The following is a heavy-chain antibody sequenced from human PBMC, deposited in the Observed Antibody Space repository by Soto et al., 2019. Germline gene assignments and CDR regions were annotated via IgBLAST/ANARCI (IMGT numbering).Heavy chain of an antibody. CDR1: GYSFTSYW. D-gene: IGHD6-19*01. J-gene: IGHJ6*02. Sequence: GESLKISCKGSGYSFTSYWIGWVRQMPGKGLEWMGIIYPGDSDTRYSPSFQGQVTISADKSISTAYLQWSSLKASDTAMYYCARQKSVAVAGTWYYYGMDVWGQGTTVTVPS. CDR3: ARQKSVAVAGTWYYYGMDV. CDR2: IYPGDSDT. V-gene: IGHV5-51*01.